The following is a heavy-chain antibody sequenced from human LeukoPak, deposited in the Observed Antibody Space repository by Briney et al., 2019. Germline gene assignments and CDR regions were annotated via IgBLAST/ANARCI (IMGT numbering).Heavy chain of an antibody. D-gene: IGHD3-3*01. CDR2: LYDDGTT. Sequence: GGSLRLSCEVSGFTVSRHFMSWVRQAPGKGLDWVSVLYDDGTTHYADSVKGRFTISRDNAKNSLYLQMNSLRAEDTAVYYCARGDDFWSGYPNWFDPWGQGTLVTVSS. V-gene: IGHV3-66*01. J-gene: IGHJ5*02. CDR1: GFTVSRHF. CDR3: ARGDDFWSGYPNWFDP.